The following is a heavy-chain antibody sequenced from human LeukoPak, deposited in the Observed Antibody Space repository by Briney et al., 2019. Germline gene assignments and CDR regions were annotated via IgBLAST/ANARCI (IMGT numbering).Heavy chain of an antibody. CDR1: GFTFSSYA. Sequence: GGSLRLSCAASGFTFSSYAMSWVRQAPGKGLGWVSALTASGETTYYADSVKGRFTISRDNSKNTLFLQMNSLRAEDTAVYYCAANGESTDWHWNYWGQGTLVTVSS. J-gene: IGHJ4*02. V-gene: IGHV3-23*01. CDR3: AANGESTDWHWNY. CDR2: LTASGETT. D-gene: IGHD3-9*01.